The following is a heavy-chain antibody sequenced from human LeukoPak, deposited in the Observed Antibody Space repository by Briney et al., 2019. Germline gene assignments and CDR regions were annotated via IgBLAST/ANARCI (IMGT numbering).Heavy chain of an antibody. CDR1: GYTFISCY. CDR2: INPSGGRT. Sequence: ASVKVSCKACGYTFISCYIHWVRQAPGQGLEWMGIINPSGGRTGNAQKSQGRATMTRDMSRSTVYMELSSLRSEDTALYYCARDLDWGAFDAWGQGTLVTVSS. J-gene: IGHJ5*02. CDR3: ARDLDWGAFDA. V-gene: IGHV1-46*01. D-gene: IGHD3-9*01.